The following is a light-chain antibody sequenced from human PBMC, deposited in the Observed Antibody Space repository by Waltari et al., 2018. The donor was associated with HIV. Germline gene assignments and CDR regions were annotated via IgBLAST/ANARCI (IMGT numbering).Light chain of an antibody. V-gene: IGLV10-54*01. Sequence: QAGLTQPPSVSKGLRQTATLTCTGNSNNVSYQGAAWLQQHQGHPPKLLSYRNNNRPSGISEGLSASRSVNTASLTITGLQPEDEADYYCSAWDSSLSAWVFGGGTKLTVL. CDR1: SNNVSYQG. CDR3: SAWDSSLSAWV. CDR2: RNN. J-gene: IGLJ3*02.